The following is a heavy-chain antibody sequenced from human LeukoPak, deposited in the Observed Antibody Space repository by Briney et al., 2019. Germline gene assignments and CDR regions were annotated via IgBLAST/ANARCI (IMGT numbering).Heavy chain of an antibody. CDR3: ARGKEMTRTSGYSFDF. D-gene: IGHD2-21*01. CDR1: GFTFSDYY. V-gene: IGHV3-23*01. CDR2: ISGSGGGT. Sequence: PGGSLRLSCAASGFTFSDYYMSWIRQAPGKGLEWVSAISGSGGGTYYADSVKGRFTISRDNSKNTVSLQMNSLTDEDTAVYYCARGKEMTRTSGYSFDFWGQGTLVSVSS. J-gene: IGHJ4*02.